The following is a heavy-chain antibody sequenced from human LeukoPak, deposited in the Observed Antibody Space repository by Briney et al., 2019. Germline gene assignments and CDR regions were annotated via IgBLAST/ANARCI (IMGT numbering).Heavy chain of an antibody. Sequence: AASVKVSCKASGYTFTGYYMHWVRQAPGQGLEWMGWINPNSGGTNYAQKFQGRVTMTRDTSISTAYMELSRLRSDDTAVYYCAHLGPSAIRRRLDAFDIWGQGTMVTVSS. V-gene: IGHV1-2*02. D-gene: IGHD5-24*01. CDR3: AHLGPSAIRRRLDAFDI. CDR1: GYTFTGYY. J-gene: IGHJ3*02. CDR2: INPNSGGT.